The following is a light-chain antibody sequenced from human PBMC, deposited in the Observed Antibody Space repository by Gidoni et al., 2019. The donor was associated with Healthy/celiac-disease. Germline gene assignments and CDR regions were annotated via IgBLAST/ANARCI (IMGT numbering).Light chain of an antibody. J-gene: IGKJ2*01. V-gene: IGKV3-15*01. Sequence: EIVMTQSPAPRSVSPGERATLSCRASQSVSSNLAWYQQKPGQAPRLLIYGASTRATGSPARCSGSGSGTEFTLTISSLQSEDFAVDYCQQYNNWPPHTFGEGTKLEIK. CDR1: QSVSSN. CDR2: GAS. CDR3: QQYNNWPPHT.